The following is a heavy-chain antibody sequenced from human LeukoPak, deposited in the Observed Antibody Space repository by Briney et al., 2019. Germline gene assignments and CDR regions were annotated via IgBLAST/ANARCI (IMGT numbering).Heavy chain of an antibody. D-gene: IGHD6-13*01. J-gene: IGHJ4*02. CDR1: GFTFSSYG. CDR3: AKDYRGRIAAAGKSSYYFDY. CDR2: ISYDGSNK. V-gene: IGHV3-30*18. Sequence: PGRSLRLSCAASGFTFSSYGMHWVRQAPGKGLEWVAVISYDGSNKYYADSVKGRFTISRDNSKNTLYLQMNSLRAEDTAVYYCAKDYRGRIAAAGKSSYYFDYWGQGTLVTVSS.